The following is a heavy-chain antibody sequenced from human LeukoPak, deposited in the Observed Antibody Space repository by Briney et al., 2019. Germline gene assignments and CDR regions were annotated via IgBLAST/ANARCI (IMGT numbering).Heavy chain of an antibody. J-gene: IGHJ4*02. Sequence: ASVKVSCKASGYTFSSYGISWVRQAPGQGLEWMGWISGNNGDTHYAQKFQGRVIMTTDTSTSTAYMEVRSLRSDDTAVYYCARDISVSNFDYWGQGTLVTVSS. CDR3: ARDISVSNFDY. CDR1: GYTFSSYG. D-gene: IGHD5/OR15-5a*01. V-gene: IGHV1-18*01. CDR2: ISGNNGDT.